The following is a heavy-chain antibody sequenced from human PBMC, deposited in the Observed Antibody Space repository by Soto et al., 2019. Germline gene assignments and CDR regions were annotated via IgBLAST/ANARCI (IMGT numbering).Heavy chain of an antibody. CDR2: IRSKHNNYAT. J-gene: IGHJ6*02. D-gene: IGHD3-9*01. Sequence: GGSLRLSCAASGFSFSDSAMHWVRQASGKGLEWVGRIRSKHNNYATAYAASVQGRFTISRDNSKNTLFLQMNSLRAEDTAEYYCARVVRYFDTPYGMDVWGQGTTVTVSS. CDR1: GFSFSDSA. V-gene: IGHV3-73*01. CDR3: ARVVRYFDTPYGMDV.